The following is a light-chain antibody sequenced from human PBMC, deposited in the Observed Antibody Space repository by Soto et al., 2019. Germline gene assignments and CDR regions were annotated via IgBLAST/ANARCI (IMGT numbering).Light chain of an antibody. CDR1: QDISTS. Sequence: DIQMTQSPSSLSASVGYRVTITCQASQDISTSLNWYQQKPGRAPKLLIYLGSNRASGVPDRFSGSGSGTDFTLKISRVEAEDVGVYYCMQALQTPITFGQGTRLEIK. CDR2: LGS. CDR3: MQALQTPIT. V-gene: IGKV1-33*01. J-gene: IGKJ5*01.